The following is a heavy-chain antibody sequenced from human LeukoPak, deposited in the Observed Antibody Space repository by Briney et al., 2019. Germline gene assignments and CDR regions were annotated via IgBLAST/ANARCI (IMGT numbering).Heavy chain of an antibody. V-gene: IGHV3-23*01. Sequence: GSLRLSCAVSGFTFDSYGMNWVRQTPRKGLEWVSAISGSGGSTYYADSVKGRFTISRDNSKNTLYLQMNSLRAEDTAVYYCAKDAYGGNFDYWGQGTLVTVSS. CDR3: AKDAYGGNFDY. D-gene: IGHD4-23*01. J-gene: IGHJ4*02. CDR2: ISGSGGST. CDR1: GFTFDSYG.